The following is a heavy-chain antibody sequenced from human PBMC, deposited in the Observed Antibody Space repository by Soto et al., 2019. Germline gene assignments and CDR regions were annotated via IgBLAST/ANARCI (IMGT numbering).Heavy chain of an antibody. V-gene: IGHV4-34*01. CDR3: ARRSAAGP. CDR2: INHSGST. CDR1: GGSFSGYY. D-gene: IGHD6-25*01. J-gene: IGHJ5*02. Sequence: QVQLQQWGAGLLKPSETLSLTCAVYGGSFSGYYWSWIRQPPGKGLEWIGEINHSGSTNYNPSLKGRVTISLDTSKNQFSLKLSSVTAADTAVYYCARRSAAGPWGQGTLVTVSS.